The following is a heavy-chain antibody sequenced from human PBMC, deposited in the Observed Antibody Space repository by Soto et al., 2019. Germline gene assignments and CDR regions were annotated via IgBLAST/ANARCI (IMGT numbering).Heavy chain of an antibody. J-gene: IGHJ4*02. CDR3: ARDWRGTSDY. Sequence: QVQLVESGGGVVQPGRSLRLSCAASGFTFSSYDMHWVRQAPGKGLEWVAVIWYDGSNKYYADSVKGRFTISKDNSKNTLYLHMNSLRAEDTAVYYCARDWRGTSDYWGQGTLVTVSS. CDR2: IWYDGSNK. D-gene: IGHD1-26*01. V-gene: IGHV3-33*01. CDR1: GFTFSSYD.